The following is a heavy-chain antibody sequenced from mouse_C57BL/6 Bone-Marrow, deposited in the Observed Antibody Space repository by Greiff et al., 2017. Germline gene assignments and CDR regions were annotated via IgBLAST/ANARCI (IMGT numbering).Heavy chain of an antibody. J-gene: IGHJ3*01. Sequence: VKLMESGAELVKPGASVKLSCKASGYTFTEYTIHWVKQRSGQGLEWIGWFYPGSGSIKYNEKFKDKATLTADKSSSTVYMELSRLTSEDSAVYFCARHFYDGYPFAYWGQGTLVTVSA. CDR1: GYTFTEYT. V-gene: IGHV1-62-2*01. CDR2: FYPGSGSI. CDR3: ARHFYDGYPFAY. D-gene: IGHD2-3*01.